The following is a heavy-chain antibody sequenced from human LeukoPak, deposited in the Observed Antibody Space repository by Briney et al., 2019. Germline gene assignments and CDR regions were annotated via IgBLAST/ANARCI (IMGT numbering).Heavy chain of an antibody. J-gene: IGHJ4*02. CDR1: GFTVSSSY. D-gene: IGHD2-15*01. Sequence: GGSLRLSCAASGFTVSSSYMYWVRQAPGKGLEWVSFFYRGETTYYAESVRGRFTISRDISKNTLYPLMNSLIPEDTAMYYCAREVVSIPSYFESWGQGTRVTVSS. CDR2: FYRGETT. V-gene: IGHV3-53*01. CDR3: AREVVSIPSYFES.